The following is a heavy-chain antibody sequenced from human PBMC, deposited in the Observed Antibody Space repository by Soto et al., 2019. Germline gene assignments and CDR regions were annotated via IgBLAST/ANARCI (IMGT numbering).Heavy chain of an antibody. V-gene: IGHV1-8*01. D-gene: IGHD4-4*01. CDR3: ARSPPRVERNNYAGGWFDP. CDR2: MNPNSGNT. Sequence: QVQLVQSGAEVKKPGASVKVSCKASGYTFTSYDINWVRQATGQGLEWMGWMNPNSGNTGYPQKFQGRVTTTRNTSISTAYMELSSLRFEDTAVYYCARSPPRVERNNYAGGWFDPWGQGTLVTVSS. CDR1: GYTFTSYD. J-gene: IGHJ5*02.